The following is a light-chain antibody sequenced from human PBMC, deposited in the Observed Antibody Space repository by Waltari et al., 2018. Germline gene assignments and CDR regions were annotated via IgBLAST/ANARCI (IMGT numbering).Light chain of an antibody. CDR3: LSYDSSLSAVL. Sequence: QSVLTQPPSVSGAPGQRVTISCTGSSSHIGGDFFSWYQQLPGTTPKLLIYEDNKRPSGVSDRFSGSKSGTSASLTITGPQTEDEADYYCLSYDSSLSAVLFGGGTRLTVL. J-gene: IGLJ2*01. V-gene: IGLV1-40*01. CDR1: SSHIGGDF. CDR2: EDN.